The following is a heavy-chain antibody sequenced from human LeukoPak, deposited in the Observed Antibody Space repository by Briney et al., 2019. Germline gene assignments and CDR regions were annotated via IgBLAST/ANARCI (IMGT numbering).Heavy chain of an antibody. CDR1: GFTFKNYW. CDR2: IRYDGSSA. J-gene: IGHJ5*02. V-gene: IGHV3-74*01. CDR3: AKSDWFDP. Sequence: AGSLRLSCATSGFTFKNYWMNWLRQPPGKGLVWISRIRYDGSSATYAESVKGRFTISRDNARNTLYLQMNSLRVDDTGVYYCAKSDWFDPCGRGILVTVSS.